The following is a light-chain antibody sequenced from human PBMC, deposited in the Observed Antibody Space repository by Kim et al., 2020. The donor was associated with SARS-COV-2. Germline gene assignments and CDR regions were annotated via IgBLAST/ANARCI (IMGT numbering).Light chain of an antibody. J-gene: IGLJ2*01. CDR3: QAWDSSTVV. CDR1: KLGNKY. V-gene: IGLV3-1*01. Sequence: SYELTQPPSVSVSPGQTASITCSGDKLGNKYVCWYQQKPGQSPVVVIYQDTKRPSGIPERFSGSNSGNTATLTISGTQAMDEADYYCQAWDSSTVVFGGGTKVTVL. CDR2: QDT.